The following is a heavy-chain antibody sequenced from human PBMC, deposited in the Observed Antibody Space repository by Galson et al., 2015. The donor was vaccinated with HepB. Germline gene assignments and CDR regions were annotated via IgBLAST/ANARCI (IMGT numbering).Heavy chain of an antibody. CDR1: GFIFSNHY. D-gene: IGHD1-26*01. J-gene: IGHJ6*04. CDR2: VRNKASSHTT. V-gene: IGHV3-72*01. Sequence: SLRLSCAASGFIFSNHYMDWVRQAPGTGLEWVARVRNKASSHTTEYAASVRGRFTISRDDLKNSVYLQMNSLKTEDTALYYCARGGVWGKGTTVTVSS. CDR3: ARGGV.